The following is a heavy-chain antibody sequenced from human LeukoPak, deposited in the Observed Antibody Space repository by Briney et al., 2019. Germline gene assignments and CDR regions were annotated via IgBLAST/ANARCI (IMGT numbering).Heavy chain of an antibody. V-gene: IGHV3-30*04. D-gene: IGHD2-21*02. Sequence: GRSLRLSCAAPGFTFSSYAMHWVRQAPGKGLEWVAVISYDGSNKYYADSVKGRFTISRDNSKNTLYLQMNSLRAEDTAVYYCARERLTANDYWGQGTLVTVSS. CDR2: ISYDGSNK. CDR1: GFTFSSYA. CDR3: ARERLTANDY. J-gene: IGHJ4*02.